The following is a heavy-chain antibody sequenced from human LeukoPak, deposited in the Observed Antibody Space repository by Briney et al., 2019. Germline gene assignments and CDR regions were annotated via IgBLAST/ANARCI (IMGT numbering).Heavy chain of an antibody. D-gene: IGHD3-16*01. CDR3: ARDLRGLDAFDI. CDR2: IIPIFGTA. CDR1: GGTFSSYA. Sequence: ASVKVSCTASGGTFSSYAISWVRQAPGQGLEWMGGIIPIFGTANYAQKFQGRVTITADESTSTAYMELSSLRSEDTAVYYCARDLRGLDAFDIWGQGTMVTVSS. J-gene: IGHJ3*02. V-gene: IGHV1-69*13.